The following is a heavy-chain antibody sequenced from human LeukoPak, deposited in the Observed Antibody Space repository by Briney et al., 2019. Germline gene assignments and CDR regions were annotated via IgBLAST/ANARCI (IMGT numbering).Heavy chain of an antibody. V-gene: IGHV3-23*01. J-gene: IGHJ4*02. CDR2: ISGSGGST. CDR3: AKASTPGIAAAGTFDY. CDR1: GFTFSSYA. Sequence: PGGSLRLSCAASGFTFSSYAMSWVRQAPGKGLEWVSAISGSGGSTYYADSVKGRFTISRDNSKNTLYLQMNSLRAEDTAVYYCAKASTPGIAAAGTFDYWGQGTLVTVSS. D-gene: IGHD6-13*01.